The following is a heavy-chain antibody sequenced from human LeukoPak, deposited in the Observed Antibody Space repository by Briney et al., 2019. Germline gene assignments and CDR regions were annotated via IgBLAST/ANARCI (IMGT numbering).Heavy chain of an antibody. CDR3: TKDYCGRFCSAV. CDR1: GFSFSAFG. D-gene: IGHD3-3*01. CDR2: VTKNGDTT. V-gene: IGHV3-23*01. J-gene: IGHJ6*02. Sequence: GGSLRLSCAASGFSFSAFGMNWVRQAPGKGLEWVSTVTKNGDTTYYVDSVKGRFTISRDNSKNTLYLQVNSLRAEDTAKYYCTKDYCGRFCSAVWGQGTTVIVSS.